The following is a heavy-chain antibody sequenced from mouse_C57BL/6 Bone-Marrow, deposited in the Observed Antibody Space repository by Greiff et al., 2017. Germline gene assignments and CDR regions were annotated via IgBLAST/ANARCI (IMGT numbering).Heavy chain of an antibody. J-gene: IGHJ1*03. CDR1: GYTFTSYW. CDR2: IDPSDSYT. CDR3: ARITTVVATNFDV. V-gene: IGHV1-50*01. Sequence: QVQLQQPGAELVKPGASVKLSCKASGYTFTSYWMQWVKQRPGQGLEWIGEIDPSDSYTNSNQKFKGKATLTVDTSSSTAYMQLSSLTSEDSAVYDCARITTVVATNFDVWGTGTTVTVSA. D-gene: IGHD1-1*01.